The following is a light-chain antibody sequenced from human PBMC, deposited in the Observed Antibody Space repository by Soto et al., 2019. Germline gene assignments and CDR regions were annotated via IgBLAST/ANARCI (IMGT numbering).Light chain of an antibody. J-gene: IGKJ1*01. Sequence: EIVLTQSPGTLSLSLGERVTLSCRASQSVTSGYLAWYQQKPGRAPTLLIYDVSRRAAGVPDRFSGRGSGTDFTLTISRLEPQDFAIYYCQQYGSLSWTFGQGTKVDIK. CDR2: DVS. CDR3: QQYGSLSWT. CDR1: QSVTSGY. V-gene: IGKV3-20*01.